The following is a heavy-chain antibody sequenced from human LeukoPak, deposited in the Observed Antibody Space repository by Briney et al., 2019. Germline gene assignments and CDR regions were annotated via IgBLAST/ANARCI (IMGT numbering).Heavy chain of an antibody. CDR1: GYSFTTYW. D-gene: IGHD3-10*01. J-gene: IGHJ2*01. V-gene: IGHV5-51*01. CDR3: ARLGGDTSYFGSGSYPNWYFDL. Sequence: GESLKMSCKASGYSFTTYWIGWVRQMPGKGLECMGIIYPDDSDTTYSPSFQGQVTISADKSFSTAYLQWSSLKASDTAIYYCARLGGDTSYFGSGSYPNWYFDLWGRGTLVSVSS. CDR2: IYPDDSDT.